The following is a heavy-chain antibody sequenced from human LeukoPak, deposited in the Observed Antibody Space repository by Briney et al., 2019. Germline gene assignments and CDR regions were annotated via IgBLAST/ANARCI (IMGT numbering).Heavy chain of an antibody. CDR2: IYYSGST. J-gene: IGHJ3*02. CDR1: GYSISSGYY. D-gene: IGHD3-22*01. V-gene: IGHV4-38-2*02. Sequence: PSETLSLTCTVSGYSISSGYYWGWIRQPPGKGLDWIGSIYYSGSTYYNPSLKSRFTISVDTSKNQFSLKLSSVTAADTAVYFCARGPYSYDSSGAFDIWGQGTMVTVSS. CDR3: ARGPYSYDSSGAFDI.